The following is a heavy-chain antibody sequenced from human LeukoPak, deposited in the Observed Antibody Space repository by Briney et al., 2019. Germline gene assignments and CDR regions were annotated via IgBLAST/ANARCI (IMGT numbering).Heavy chain of an antibody. CDR2: IYPGDSDI. CDR3: ARHPTVTTSFDI. J-gene: IGHJ3*02. Sequence: GESLKISCKGSGYSFTTYWIAWVRQMPGEGLEWMGIIYPGDSDIRYSPSFQGQVTISADKSISTAYLQWSSLKASDTAMYYCARHPTVTTSFDIWGQGTMVTVSS. CDR1: GYSFTTYW. D-gene: IGHD4-17*01. V-gene: IGHV5-51*01.